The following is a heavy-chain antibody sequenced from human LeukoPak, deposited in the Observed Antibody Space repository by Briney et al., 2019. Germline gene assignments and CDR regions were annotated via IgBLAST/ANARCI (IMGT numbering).Heavy chain of an antibody. V-gene: IGHV3-11*06. Sequence: GGSLRLSCAASGFSFSDYYMSWIRQAPGKGLEWVSYISSSGSSTNYADSVKGRFTISRDNAKNSLFLQMDSLRAGDTAVYYCARACGASCYAVDYYYYGMDVWGQGTTVTVSS. CDR2: ISSSGSST. J-gene: IGHJ6*02. D-gene: IGHD2-15*01. CDR3: ARACGASCYAVDYYYYGMDV. CDR1: GFSFSDYY.